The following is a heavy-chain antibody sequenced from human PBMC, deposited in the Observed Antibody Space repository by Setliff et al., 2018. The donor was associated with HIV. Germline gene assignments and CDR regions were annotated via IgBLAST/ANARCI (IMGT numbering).Heavy chain of an antibody. CDR1: GFTFINYE. J-gene: IGHJ3*01. Sequence: GGSLRLSCTASGFTFINYEMNWVRQAPGKGLEWVAYISYSGSAIHYADSVKGRFTISRDNAKNSLYLQMNSLRAEDTAVYYCARDRVVGATLDPLDLWGQGTMVTVS. CDR3: ARDRVVGATLDPLDL. V-gene: IGHV3-48*03. D-gene: IGHD1-26*01. CDR2: ISYSGSAI.